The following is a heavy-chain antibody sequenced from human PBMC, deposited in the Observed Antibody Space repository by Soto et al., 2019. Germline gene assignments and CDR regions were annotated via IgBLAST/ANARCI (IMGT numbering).Heavy chain of an antibody. J-gene: IGHJ3*02. CDR2: ISTSGTTI. CDR3: AREGPGVMATVVDAFDI. D-gene: IGHD4-4*01. V-gene: IGHV3-48*03. Sequence: GGSLRLSCSASGFTFSSYEMNWVRQAPGKGLEWVSYISTSGTTIYNADSVKGRFTISRDNAKNSLYPQMSSLRPEDTAVYYCAREGPGVMATVVDAFDIGGQGTMVRVSS. CDR1: GFTFSSYE.